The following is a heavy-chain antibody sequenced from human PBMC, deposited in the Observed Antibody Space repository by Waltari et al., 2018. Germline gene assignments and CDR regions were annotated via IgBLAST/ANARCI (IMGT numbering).Heavy chain of an antibody. CDR2: IDRTSSRI. V-gene: IGHV3-48*04. CDR1: GFTFSSYA. D-gene: IGHD1-1*01. Sequence: EVQLVESGGGLVQPGGSLRLSCAASGFTFSSYAMNWVRQGPGNGPKWLSFIDRTSSRIFYADSVKGRFTVSRDNAKNSLYLQMYSLRAEDTAVYYCARDAGGFDYWGQGTLVTVSS. J-gene: IGHJ4*02. CDR3: ARDAGGFDY.